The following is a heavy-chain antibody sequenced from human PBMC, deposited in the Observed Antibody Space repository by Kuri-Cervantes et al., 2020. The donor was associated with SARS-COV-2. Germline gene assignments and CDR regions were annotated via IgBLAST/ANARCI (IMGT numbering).Heavy chain of an antibody. CDR2: IIPIFGTA. V-gene: IGHV1-69*13. J-gene: IGHJ4*02. CDR3: ARINTNVDIVATIWGITEEGTDY. D-gene: IGHD5-12*01. CDR1: GYTFTGYY. Sequence: SVKVSCKASGYTFTGYYMHWVRQAPGQGLEWMGGIIPIFGTANYAQKFQGRVTITADESTSTAYMELSSLRSEDTAVYYCARINTNVDIVATIWGITEEGTDYWGQGTLVTVSS.